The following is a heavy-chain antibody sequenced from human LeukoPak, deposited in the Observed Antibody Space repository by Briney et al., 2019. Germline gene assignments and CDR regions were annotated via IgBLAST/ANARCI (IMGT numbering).Heavy chain of an antibody. J-gene: IGHJ4*02. V-gene: IGHV1-69*02. D-gene: IGHD1-26*01. CDR3: ARAKGSGSYYVIDY. Sequence: SVKVSCKASGGTFSSYTISWVRQAPGQGLEWMGRIIPILGIANYAQKFQGRVTMTRDTSISTAYMELSRLTSDDTAVYYCARAKGSGSYYVIDYWGQGTLVTVSS. CDR2: IIPILGIA. CDR1: GGTFSSYT.